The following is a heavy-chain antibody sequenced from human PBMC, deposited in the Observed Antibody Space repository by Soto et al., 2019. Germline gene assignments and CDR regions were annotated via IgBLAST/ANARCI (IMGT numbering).Heavy chain of an antibody. Sequence: GASVKVSCKASGGTFSSYAISWVRQAPGQGLEWMGGIIPIFGTANYAQKFQGRVTITADKSTSTAYMELSSLRSEGTAVYYCARGGGYCSGGSCSQGGYYYYGMDVWGQGTTVTVSS. V-gene: IGHV1-69*06. CDR3: ARGGGYCSGGSCSQGGYYYYGMDV. D-gene: IGHD2-15*01. J-gene: IGHJ6*02. CDR2: IIPIFGTA. CDR1: GGTFSSYA.